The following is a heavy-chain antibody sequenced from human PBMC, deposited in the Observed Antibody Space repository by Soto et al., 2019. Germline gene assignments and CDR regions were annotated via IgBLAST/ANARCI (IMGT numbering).Heavy chain of an antibody. CDR3: ATSQKGYNWNYFDH. Sequence: PAETLSLTCAVSGASISGSYYYWAWLRQSPGKGTEWIGSVFYTGFTSYNPSLESRVSVSVGTSKSQFSLKLSAVTAADTAVYYCATSQKGYNWNYFDHWGQGALVTVSS. CDR2: VFYTGFT. J-gene: IGHJ4*02. D-gene: IGHD1-20*01. V-gene: IGHV4-39*01. CDR1: GASISGSYYY.